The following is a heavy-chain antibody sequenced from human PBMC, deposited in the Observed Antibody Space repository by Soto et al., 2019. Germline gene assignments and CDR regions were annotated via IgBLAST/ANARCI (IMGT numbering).Heavy chain of an antibody. CDR2: IKHRGST. J-gene: IGHJ4*02. CDR3: ARLYGSRGPFDY. CDR1: GGSFSGYY. D-gene: IGHD6-13*01. Sequence: QGQLQQWGAGLLKPSETLSLTCAVYGGSFSGYYWSWIRQPPGKGLEWIGEIKHRGSTNYNPSLKSRVTISVDTSKNQFSQKLSSVTAADTAVYYCARLYGSRGPFDYWGQGTLVTVSS. V-gene: IGHV4-34*01.